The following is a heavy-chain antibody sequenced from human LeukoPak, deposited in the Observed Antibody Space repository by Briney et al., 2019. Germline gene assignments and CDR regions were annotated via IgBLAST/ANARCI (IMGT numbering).Heavy chain of an antibody. Sequence: VKVSCKASGGTFSSYAISWVRQAPGQGLEWMGGIIPIFGTANYAQKFQGRVTITADESTSTAYVELSSLRSEDTAVYYCARDRDPSQWLVYDYWGQGTLVTVSS. D-gene: IGHD6-19*01. J-gene: IGHJ4*02. CDR3: ARDRDPSQWLVYDY. V-gene: IGHV1-69*01. CDR2: IIPIFGTA. CDR1: GGTFSSYA.